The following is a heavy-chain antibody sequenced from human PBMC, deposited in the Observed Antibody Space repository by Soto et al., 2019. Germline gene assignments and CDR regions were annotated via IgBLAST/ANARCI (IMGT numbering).Heavy chain of an antibody. D-gene: IGHD2-2*01. CDR1: GFTFSSYS. J-gene: IGHJ6*03. CDR2: ISSSSSYI. Sequence: PGGSLRLSCAASGFTFSSYSMNWVRQAPGKGLEWVSSISSSSSYIYYADSVKGRFAISRDNAKNSLYLQMNSLRAEDTAVYYCARDIVVVPAQSVDYYYYYYMDVWGKGTTVTVSS. CDR3: ARDIVVVPAQSVDYYYYYYMDV. V-gene: IGHV3-21*01.